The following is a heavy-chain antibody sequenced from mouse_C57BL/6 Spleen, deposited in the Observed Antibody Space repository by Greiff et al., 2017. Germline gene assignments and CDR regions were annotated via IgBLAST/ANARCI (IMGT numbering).Heavy chain of an antibody. CDR2: IDPETGGT. CDR3: TKTMDY. V-gene: IGHV1-15*01. J-gene: IGHJ4*01. CDR1: GYTFTDYE. Sequence: VQLQQSGAELVRPGASVTLSCKASGYTFTDYEMHWVKQTPVHGLEWIGAIDPETGGTAYNQKFKGKAILTADNASSTAYMELRSLTSEDSAVYYCTKTMDYWGQGTSVTGSS.